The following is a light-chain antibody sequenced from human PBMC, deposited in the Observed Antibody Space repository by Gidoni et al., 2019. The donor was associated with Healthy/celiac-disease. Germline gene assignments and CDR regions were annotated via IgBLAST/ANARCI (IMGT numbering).Light chain of an antibody. Sequence: EIVLTQSPATLSVSPGETATLSCRASQRVSSNLAWYQQKPGQAPRHLIYGASTRATGIPARCSGSGSGTEVTLTIISLQSEDFAVYYCQQYNNRPPLTFXGXTKVEIK. CDR3: QQYNNRPPLT. CDR1: QRVSSN. CDR2: GAS. V-gene: IGKV3-15*01. J-gene: IGKJ4*01.